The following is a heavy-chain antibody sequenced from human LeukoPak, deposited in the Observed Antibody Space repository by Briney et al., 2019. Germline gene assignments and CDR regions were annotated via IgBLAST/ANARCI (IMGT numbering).Heavy chain of an antibody. V-gene: IGHV3-53*01. CDR2: MYSRGDT. Sequence: GGSLRLSCAASGFTVSDNYMSWVRQAPGKGLEWVSVMYSRGDTYYAKSVKGRFTFSRDISKNTLYLQMNGLRTEDTAMYYCARDAPQVPAAGVLASWGQGTLVTVSS. CDR3: ARDAPQVPAAGVLAS. CDR1: GFTVSDNY. J-gene: IGHJ5*02. D-gene: IGHD6-13*01.